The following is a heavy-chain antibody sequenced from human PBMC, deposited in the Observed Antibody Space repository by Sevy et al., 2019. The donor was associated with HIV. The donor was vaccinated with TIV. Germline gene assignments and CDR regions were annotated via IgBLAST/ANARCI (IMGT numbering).Heavy chain of an antibody. CDR2: IFYSRST. CDR3: ARGDPELFYGMDV. CDR1: GDSISGYY. V-gene: IGHV4-59*01. D-gene: IGHD1-7*01. J-gene: IGHJ6*02. Sequence: SETLSLTCTVSGDSISGYYWNWIRQPPGKGLEWIGYIFYSRSTTCNPSLKSRVTISKDTSKNQFSLKLTSVTAADTAVYYCARGDPELFYGMDVWGQGTTVTVSS.